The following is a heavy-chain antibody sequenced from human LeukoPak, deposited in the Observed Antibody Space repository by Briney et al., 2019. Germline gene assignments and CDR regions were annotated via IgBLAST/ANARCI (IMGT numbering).Heavy chain of an antibody. Sequence: PSETLSLTCTVSGGSIDNYHWSWIRQPPGKGLEWIGYIYYSGSTNYNPSLKSRVTISVDTSKNQFSLKLSSVTAADTAVYYCARGLRYYDSSGSYNWFDPWGQGTLVTVSS. D-gene: IGHD3-22*01. J-gene: IGHJ5*02. V-gene: IGHV4-59*08. CDR3: ARGLRYYDSSGSYNWFDP. CDR2: IYYSGST. CDR1: GGSIDNYH.